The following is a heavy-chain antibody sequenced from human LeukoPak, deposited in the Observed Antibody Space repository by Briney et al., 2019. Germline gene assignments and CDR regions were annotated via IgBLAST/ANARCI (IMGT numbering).Heavy chain of an antibody. CDR1: GGSISSHY. J-gene: IGHJ6*03. V-gene: IGHV4-4*07. CDR3: ARVSGKRYYMDV. D-gene: IGHD1-26*01. Sequence: PSETLSLTCIVSGGSISSHYWSWIRQPAGKGLEWIGRMHAFGDTDYNASLKSRVTMSIDTSKNQFSLNLTSVTAADTALYYCARVSGKRYYMDVWGKGTTITVSS. CDR2: MHAFGDT.